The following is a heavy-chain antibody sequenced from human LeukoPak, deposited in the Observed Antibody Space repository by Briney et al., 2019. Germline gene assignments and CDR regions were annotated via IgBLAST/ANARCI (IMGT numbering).Heavy chain of an antibody. Sequence: ASVKVSCKASGYTFTSYDINWVRQATGQGLEWMGWMNPNSGNTGYAQEFQGRVTITRNTSISTAYMELSSLRSEDTAVYYCARALGGPYYYYYMDVWGKGTTVTVSS. CDR3: ARALGGPYYYYYMDV. V-gene: IGHV1-8*03. CDR1: GYTFTSYD. D-gene: IGHD2-15*01. CDR2: MNPNSGNT. J-gene: IGHJ6*03.